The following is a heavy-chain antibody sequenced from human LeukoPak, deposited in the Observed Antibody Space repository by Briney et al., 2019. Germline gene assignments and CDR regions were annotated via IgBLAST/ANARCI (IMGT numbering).Heavy chain of an antibody. CDR3: ARRRGSDNRALDI. D-gene: IGHD1-14*01. Sequence: RGESLKISCEGSGYSFTNYWIAWVRQMPGKGLEWMGIIYPGDSGTRYSPSFQGQVTISADKSISTAYLQWSSLKASDTAIYYCARRRGSDNRALDIWGQGTMVTVSS. J-gene: IGHJ3*02. V-gene: IGHV5-51*01. CDR1: GYSFTNYW. CDR2: IYPGDSGT.